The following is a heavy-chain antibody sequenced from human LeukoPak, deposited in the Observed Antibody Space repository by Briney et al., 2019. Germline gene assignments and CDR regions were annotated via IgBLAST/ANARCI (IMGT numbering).Heavy chain of an antibody. CDR2: IIPIFGTA. CDR3: ARDNFETYYYDSSGYYSGMDV. D-gene: IGHD3-22*01. Sequence: SVKVSCKASGYTFTSYGISWVRQAPGQGLEWMGGIIPIFGTANYAQKFRGRVTITADKSTSTAYMELSSLRSEDTAVYYCARDNFETYYYDSSGYYSGMDVWGKGTTVTISS. V-gene: IGHV1-69*06. CDR1: GYTFTSYG. J-gene: IGHJ6*03.